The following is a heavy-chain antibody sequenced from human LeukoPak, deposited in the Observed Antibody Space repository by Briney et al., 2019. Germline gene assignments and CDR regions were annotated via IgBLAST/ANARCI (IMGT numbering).Heavy chain of an antibody. Sequence: PSETLSLTCTVSGGSISSYYWSWIRQPPGKGLEWIGYIYYSGSTNYNPSLKSRVTISVDTSKNQFSLKLSSVTAADTAVYYCARDLGFGDSDYYYMDVWGKGTTVTISS. CDR1: GGSISSYY. CDR2: IYYSGST. V-gene: IGHV4-59*01. D-gene: IGHD3-10*01. CDR3: ARDLGFGDSDYYYMDV. J-gene: IGHJ6*03.